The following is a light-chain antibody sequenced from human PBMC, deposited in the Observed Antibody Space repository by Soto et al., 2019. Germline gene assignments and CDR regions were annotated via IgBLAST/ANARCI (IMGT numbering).Light chain of an antibody. J-gene: IGLJ1*01. CDR3: SSYTSGSTLNV. Sequence: QSVLTQPASVSGSPGRSITISCTGTSSDVGSYNYVSWYQHHPGKAPRLMIYASSNRPSGVSHRFSGSRSGNTASLTISGLQAEDEADYYCSSYTSGSTLNVFGTGTKVTVL. CDR2: ASS. V-gene: IGLV2-14*01. CDR1: SSDVGSYNY.